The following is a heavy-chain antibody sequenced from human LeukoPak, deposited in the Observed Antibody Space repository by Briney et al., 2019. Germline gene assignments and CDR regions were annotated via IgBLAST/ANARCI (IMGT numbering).Heavy chain of an antibody. CDR3: ARAAVGISGYSYGYFDY. CDR1: GGTFSSYA. D-gene: IGHD5-18*01. Sequence: SVKVSCKASGGTFSSYAISWVRQAPGQGLEWMGGIIPIFGTANYAQKFQGRVTITADESTSTACMELSSLRSEDTAVYYCARAAVGISGYSYGYFDYWGQGTLVTVSS. CDR2: IIPIFGTA. V-gene: IGHV1-69*13. J-gene: IGHJ4*02.